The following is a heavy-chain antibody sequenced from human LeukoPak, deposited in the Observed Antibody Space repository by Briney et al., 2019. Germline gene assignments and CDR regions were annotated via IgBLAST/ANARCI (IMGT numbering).Heavy chain of an antibody. J-gene: IGHJ4*02. Sequence: GGSLRLSCAASGFTFSSYSMNWVRQAPGKGLEWVSSISSSSSYIYYADSVKGRFTISRDNAKNSLYLQMNSLRAEDTAVYYCARGSNIVATSTILYYFDYWGQGTLVTVSS. CDR2: ISSSSSYI. V-gene: IGHV3-21*01. CDR3: ARGSNIVATSTILYYFDY. D-gene: IGHD5-12*01. CDR1: GFTFSSYS.